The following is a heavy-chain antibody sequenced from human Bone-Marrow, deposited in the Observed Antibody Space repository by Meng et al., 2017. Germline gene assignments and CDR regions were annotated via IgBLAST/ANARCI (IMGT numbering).Heavy chain of an antibody. D-gene: IGHD2-2*01. V-gene: IGHV1-69*05. Sequence: SVKVSCKASGGTFSSYAISWVRQAPGQGLEWMGGIIPIFGTANYAQKFQGRVTITTDEATTTVYMELTGLTSEDTAVYYCARKAGNCISATCYSLDYWGQGTLVTVSS. J-gene: IGHJ4*02. CDR1: GGTFSSYA. CDR2: IIPIFGTA. CDR3: ARKAGNCISATCYSLDY.